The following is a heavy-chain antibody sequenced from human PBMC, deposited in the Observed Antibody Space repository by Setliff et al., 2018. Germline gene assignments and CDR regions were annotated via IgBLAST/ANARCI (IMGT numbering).Heavy chain of an antibody. CDR3: TRDFLGATASFDI. Sequence: ASVKVSCKASGFTLTSYPIHWVRQAPGQRLEWMGWINPDNGNRKYSQRFQGRVTITRDTSASTVFLELSTMRSEDTAVYYCTRDFLGATASFDIWGQGTMVTVSS. V-gene: IGHV1-3*01. CDR2: INPDNGNR. J-gene: IGHJ3*02. D-gene: IGHD3-3*01. CDR1: GFTLTSYP.